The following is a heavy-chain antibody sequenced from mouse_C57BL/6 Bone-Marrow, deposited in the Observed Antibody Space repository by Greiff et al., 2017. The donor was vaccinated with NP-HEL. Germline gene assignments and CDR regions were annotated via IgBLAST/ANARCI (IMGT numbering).Heavy chain of an antibody. CDR3: TTPYDYDYAMDY. CDR2: IRNKANNHAT. CDR1: GFTFSDAW. V-gene: IGHV6-6*01. J-gene: IGHJ4*01. D-gene: IGHD2-4*01. Sequence: EVQRVESGGGLVQPGGSMKLSCAASGFTFSDAWMDWVRQSPEKGLEWVAEIRNKANNHATYYAESVKGRFTISRDDSKSSVYLQMNSLRAEDTGIYYCTTPYDYDYAMDYWGQGTSVTVSS.